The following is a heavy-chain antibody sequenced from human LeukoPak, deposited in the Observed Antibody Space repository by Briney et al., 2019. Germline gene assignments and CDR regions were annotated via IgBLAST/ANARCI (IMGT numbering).Heavy chain of an antibody. J-gene: IGHJ4*02. CDR2: INSEGSST. D-gene: IGHD5-12*01. Sequence: GGSLRLSCAASGLTFSSYWMHWVRQAPGKGLAWVSRINSEGSSTSYAGSVKGRFTISSDNAKNTLYLQMNSLRAEDTAVYYCARWSVRGYSGYDGLFAFDYWGQGTLVTVSS. CDR1: GLTFSSYW. CDR3: ARWSVRGYSGYDGLFAFDY. V-gene: IGHV3-74*01.